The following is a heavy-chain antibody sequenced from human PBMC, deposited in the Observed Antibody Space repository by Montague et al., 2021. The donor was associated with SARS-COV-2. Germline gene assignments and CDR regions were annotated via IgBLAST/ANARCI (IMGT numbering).Heavy chain of an antibody. CDR3: ARGCLSYFGAGGYCYGMDV. CDR1: GTSITSYY. D-gene: IGHD3-10*01. V-gene: IGHV4-59*01. J-gene: IGHJ6*02. Sequence: SETLSLTCSVSGTSITSYYWNWIRQPPGKGLEWIGYISDSGSTNYSPSLKSRVTMSVDTSKNQMSLKLTSVTAADTAVYYCARGCLSYFGAGGYCYGMDVWGQGTTVTVSS. CDR2: ISDSGST.